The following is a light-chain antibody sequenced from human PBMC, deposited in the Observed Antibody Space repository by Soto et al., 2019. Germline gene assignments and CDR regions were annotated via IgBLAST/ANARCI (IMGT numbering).Light chain of an antibody. CDR3: QYWSDYCWT. J-gene: IGKJ1*01. CDR2: NTS. V-gene: IGKV1-5*03. Sequence: DIQLTQPPSTLSTSVGDRVTISCRASQSISSWLAWYQQKPGKAPKLLIYNTSNLESGVPPRFGGSGSGTEFTLTISSLQPDDFATYYCQYWSDYCWTFGQGTKVEIK. CDR1: QSISSW.